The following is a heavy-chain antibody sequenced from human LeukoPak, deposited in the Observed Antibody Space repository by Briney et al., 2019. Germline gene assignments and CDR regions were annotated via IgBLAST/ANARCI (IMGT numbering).Heavy chain of an antibody. V-gene: IGHV4-31*03. CDR1: GGSISSGGYY. Sequence: SETLSLTCTVSGGSISSGGYYWSWMRQHPGKGQEWIGYIYYSGSTYYNPSLKSRVTISVDTSKNQFSLKLSSVTAADTAVYYCARDSPYCGGDCYSIGAFDIWGQGTMVTVSS. D-gene: IGHD2-21*01. J-gene: IGHJ3*02. CDR2: IYYSGST. CDR3: ARDSPYCGGDCYSIGAFDI.